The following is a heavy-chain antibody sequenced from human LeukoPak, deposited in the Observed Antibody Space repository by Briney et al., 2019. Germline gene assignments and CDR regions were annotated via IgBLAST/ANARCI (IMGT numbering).Heavy chain of an antibody. CDR1: GGSISSHY. Sequence: SETLSLTCTVSGGSISSHYWSWIRQPPGKGLEWIGYIYYSGSTNYNPSLKSRVTISVDTSKNQFSLKLSSVTAADTAVHYCARVSGYADYWGQGTLVTVSS. V-gene: IGHV4-59*11. J-gene: IGHJ4*02. CDR3: ARVSGYADY. CDR2: IYYSGST. D-gene: IGHD3-22*01.